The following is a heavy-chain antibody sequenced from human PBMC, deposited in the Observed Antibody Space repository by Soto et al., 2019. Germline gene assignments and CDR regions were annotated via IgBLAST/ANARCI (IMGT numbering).Heavy chain of an antibody. CDR3: ARRGGKGYCSSFFYWTDYHYYYMPV. V-gene: IGHV4-30-4*01. J-gene: IGHJ6*03. Sequence: PSETLSLTCTVSGGSINSGNYFWSWIRQHPGKGLEWMGNIYYSGNTYYNPSLASRLTMSVEPSKNQFSLKLSSVTAADTAVYYCARRGGKGYCSSFFYWTDYHYYYMPVRGKGTTVTVSS. D-gene: IGHD2-2*01. CDR2: IYYSGNT. CDR1: GGSINSGNYF.